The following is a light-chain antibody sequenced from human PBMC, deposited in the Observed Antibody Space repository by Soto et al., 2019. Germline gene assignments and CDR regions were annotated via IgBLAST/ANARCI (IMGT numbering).Light chain of an antibody. CDR3: QKYNSAPWT. V-gene: IGKV1-27*01. CDR1: QGISTY. J-gene: IGKJ1*01. Sequence: IQMTQSPSSLSASVADRLTITCRASQGISTYLAWYQQKPGKVPKLLIYAASTLQAGVSSRLSGSGSGTDFTLTISSLQPEDVATYYCQKYNSAPWTFGQGTKVDIK. CDR2: AAS.